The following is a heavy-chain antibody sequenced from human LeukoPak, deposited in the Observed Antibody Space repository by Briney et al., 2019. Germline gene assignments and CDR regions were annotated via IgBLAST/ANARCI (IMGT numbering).Heavy chain of an antibody. CDR2: INPNSGGT. CDR3: ASLVVVAATFDY. CDR1: GYTFTGYY. D-gene: IGHD2-15*01. V-gene: IGHV1-2*02. J-gene: IGHJ4*02. Sequence: GASVKVSCKASGYTFTGYYIHWVRQAPGQGLEWMGWINPNSGGTKFAQKFQGRVTLTRDTSITTAYMELSRLKSDDTAVYYCASLVVVAATFDYWGQGTLVTVSS.